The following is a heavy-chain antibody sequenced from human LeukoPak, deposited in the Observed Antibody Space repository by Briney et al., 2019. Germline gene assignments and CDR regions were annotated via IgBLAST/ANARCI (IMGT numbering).Heavy chain of an antibody. J-gene: IGHJ6*02. CDR2: ISSSGDTI. V-gene: IGHV3-48*04. Sequence: PGGSLRLSCAASGFTFSNYRMNWVRQAPGKGLEWVSYISSSGDTIYYADSVEGRFTISRDNAQNSLYLQVDSLRADDTAVYYCARGEVATTYYYGMDVWGQGTTVTVSS. CDR3: ARGEVATTYYYGMDV. CDR1: GFTFSNYR. D-gene: IGHD5-12*01.